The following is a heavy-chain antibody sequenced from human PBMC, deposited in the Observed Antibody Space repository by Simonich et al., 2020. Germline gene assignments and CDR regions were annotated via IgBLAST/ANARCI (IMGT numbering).Heavy chain of an antibody. D-gene: IGHD6-6*01. J-gene: IGHJ4*02. V-gene: IGHV3-30*07. Sequence: GGGVVPPGRSLRLSCAASGFTLSSYAMHWVRQAQGRWLEWVAVISYDGSNKYYADSVKGRFTISRDNSKNTLYLQMNSLRAEDTAVYYCARDLGSSYYFDYWGQGTLVTVSS. CDR1: GFTLSSYA. CDR2: ISYDGSNK. CDR3: ARDLGSSYYFDY.